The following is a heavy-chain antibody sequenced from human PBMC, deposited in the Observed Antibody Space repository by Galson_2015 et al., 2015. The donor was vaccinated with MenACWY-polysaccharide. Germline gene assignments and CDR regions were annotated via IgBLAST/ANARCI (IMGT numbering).Heavy chain of an antibody. D-gene: IGHD3-10*01. CDR2: INPSGST. CDR1: GGSFSGYY. V-gene: IGHV4-34*01. CDR3: ARSRGLRFYFDS. J-gene: IGHJ4*02. Sequence: SETLSLTCAVYGGSFSGYYWTWIRQPPGEGLEWIGEINPSGSTNYNPSLKSRVTISVDTSKNQFSLRLTSVTAADTAVYYCARSRGLRFYFDSWGQGTPVTVSS.